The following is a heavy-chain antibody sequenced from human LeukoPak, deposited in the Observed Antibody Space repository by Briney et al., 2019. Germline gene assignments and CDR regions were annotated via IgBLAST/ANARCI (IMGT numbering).Heavy chain of an antibody. Sequence: ASVKVSCKASGYTFTSYDINWVRQATGQGLEWMGWMNPNSGNTGYAQKFQGRVTMTRNTSISTAYMELSSLRSEDTAVYYCARMAIQLWPPDYYYYYGMDVWGQGTTVTVSS. D-gene: IGHD5-18*01. V-gene: IGHV1-8*01. CDR1: GYTFTSYD. CDR2: MNPNSGNT. CDR3: ARMAIQLWPPDYYYYYGMDV. J-gene: IGHJ6*02.